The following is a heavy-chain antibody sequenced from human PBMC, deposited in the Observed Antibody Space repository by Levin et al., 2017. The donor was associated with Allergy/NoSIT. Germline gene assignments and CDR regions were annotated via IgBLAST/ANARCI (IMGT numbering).Heavy chain of an antibody. CDR1: GDSISSDNW. J-gene: IGHJ4*02. D-gene: IGHD1-14*01. CDR3: ARNPTGRSAFYD. CDR2: IYYTGDN. V-gene: IGHV4-28*01. Sequence: LRLSCAVSGDSISSDNWWVWIRQPPGKGLEWIGYIYYTGDNRINPSLKSRVTMSADTSQNRFSLNLISVTAVDTAVYYCARNPTGRSAFYDWGQGTLVTVSS.